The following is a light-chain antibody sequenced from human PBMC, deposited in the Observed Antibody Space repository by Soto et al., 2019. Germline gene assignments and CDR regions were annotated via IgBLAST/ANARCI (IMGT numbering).Light chain of an antibody. Sequence: DIQMTKSPSSLSASVGDRVTITCRASQGISNYLAWYQHIPGKVPKLLISAASTLQSGVPSRFSGSGSGTDFTLTSSSLQPEDVATYYCQKYTNVPAFGGGTKVEIQ. J-gene: IGKJ4*01. CDR2: AAS. CDR3: QKYTNVPA. CDR1: QGISNY. V-gene: IGKV1-27*01.